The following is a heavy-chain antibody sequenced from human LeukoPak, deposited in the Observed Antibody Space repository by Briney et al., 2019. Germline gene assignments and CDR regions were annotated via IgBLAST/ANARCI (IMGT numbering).Heavy chain of an antibody. CDR2: INHSGTT. J-gene: IGHJ4*02. Sequence: PSETLSLTCTVSGYSISSGHYWGWIRQPPGKGLEWIGSINHSGTTFYNPSLKSRATISVDTSNNQISLMLSSVTAADTAVYYCARDCPSGYFDYWGQGTPVTVSS. CDR3: ARDCPSGYFDY. CDR1: GYSISSGHY. V-gene: IGHV4-38-2*02. D-gene: IGHD3-10*01.